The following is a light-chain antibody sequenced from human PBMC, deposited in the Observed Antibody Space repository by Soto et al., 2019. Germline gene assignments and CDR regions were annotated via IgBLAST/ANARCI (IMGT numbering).Light chain of an antibody. CDR1: SSDVGGYNY. V-gene: IGLV2-14*01. Sequence: QSALTQPASVSGSPGQSITISCTGTSSDVGGYNYVSWYQQHPGKAPKLVIFEVTFRPSGVSNRFSGSKSGNTASLTISGLQAEDEADYYCCSYAGSYTWVFGGGTKLTVL. CDR2: EVT. CDR3: CSYAGSYTWV. J-gene: IGLJ3*02.